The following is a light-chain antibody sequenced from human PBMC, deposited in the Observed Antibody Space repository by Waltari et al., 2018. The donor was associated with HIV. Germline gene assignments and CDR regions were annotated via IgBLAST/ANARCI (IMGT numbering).Light chain of an antibody. CDR3: QQSYSTPWT. V-gene: IGKV1-39*01. CDR2: AAS. J-gene: IGKJ1*01. CDR1: QSISSY. Sequence: DIHMTQSPSSLSASVGDRVTITCRASQSISSYLNWYQQNPGKAPKPLIYAASSLQSGVPSRFSGSGSGTDFTLTISSLQPEDFATYYCQQSYSTPWTFGQGTKVEIK.